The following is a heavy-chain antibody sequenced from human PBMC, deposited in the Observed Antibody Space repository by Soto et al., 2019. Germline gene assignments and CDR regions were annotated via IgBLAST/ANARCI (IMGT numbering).Heavy chain of an antibody. CDR2: IIPIFGTA. Sequence: GASVKVSCKASGGTFSSYAISWVRQAPGQGXEWMGGIIPIFGTANYAQKFQGRVTITADESTSTAYMELSSLRSEDTAVYYCARFRAGYDSSGYYNYFDYWGQGTLVTVSS. J-gene: IGHJ4*02. CDR3: ARFRAGYDSSGYYNYFDY. D-gene: IGHD3-22*01. V-gene: IGHV1-69*13. CDR1: GGTFSSYA.